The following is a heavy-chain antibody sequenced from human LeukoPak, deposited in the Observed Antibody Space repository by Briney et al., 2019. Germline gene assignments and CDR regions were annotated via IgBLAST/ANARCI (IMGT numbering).Heavy chain of an antibody. D-gene: IGHD3-9*01. CDR2: IYTSGNT. V-gene: IGHV4-61*02. Sequence: SGTLSLTCTVSAGSVSSGDSYWSWIRQPAGKGLEWIGRIYTSGNTNYNPSLDSRVTISRDTSKNQLSLTLTSVTAADTAVYYCARSSYDSLTGYYFLDYWGQGILVTVSS. CDR3: ARSSYDSLTGYYFLDY. J-gene: IGHJ4*02. CDR1: AGSVSSGDSY.